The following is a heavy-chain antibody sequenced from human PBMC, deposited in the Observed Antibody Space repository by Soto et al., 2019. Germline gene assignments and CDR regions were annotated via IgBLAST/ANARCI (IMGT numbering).Heavy chain of an antibody. CDR3: AKDIYDYGMTAFDI. D-gene: IGHD5-12*01. CDR1: GFTVSNYA. Sequence: PGGSLRLSCAASGFTVSNYAMGWVRQAPGKGLEWVSTISGSGADTYYADSVKGRFTISRDNSKNTLYLQMNSLRAEDTAVYYCAKDIYDYGMTAFDIWGQGTMVTVSS. CDR2: ISGSGADT. J-gene: IGHJ3*02. V-gene: IGHV3-23*01.